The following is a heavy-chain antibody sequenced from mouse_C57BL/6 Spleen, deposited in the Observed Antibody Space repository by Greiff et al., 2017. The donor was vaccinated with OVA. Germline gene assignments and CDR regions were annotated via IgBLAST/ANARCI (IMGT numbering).Heavy chain of an antibody. CDR2: ISSGSSTI. D-gene: IGHD1-1*01. J-gene: IGHJ4*01. CDR3: ARNTYYYGSSYGAMDY. CDR1: GFTFSDYG. V-gene: IGHV5-17*01. Sequence: EVKLVESGGGLVKPGGSLKLSCAASGFTFSDYGMHWVRQAPEKGLEWVAYISSGSSTIYYADTVKGRFTISRDNAKNTLFLQMTSLRSEDTAMYYCARNTYYYGSSYGAMDYWGQGTSVTVSS.